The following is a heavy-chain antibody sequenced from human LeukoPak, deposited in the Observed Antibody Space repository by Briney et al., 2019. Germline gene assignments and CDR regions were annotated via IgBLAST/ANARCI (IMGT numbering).Heavy chain of an antibody. J-gene: IGHJ4*02. CDR3: ARWNTVTTFFDY. Sequence: SVKVSCKASGGTFSSYAISWVRQAPGQGLEWMGRIIPIFGTANYAQNFQGRVTITTDESTSTAYMELSSLRSEDTAVYYCARWNTVTTFFDYWGQGTLVTVSS. CDR2: IIPIFGTA. V-gene: IGHV1-69*05. CDR1: GGTFSSYA. D-gene: IGHD4-17*01.